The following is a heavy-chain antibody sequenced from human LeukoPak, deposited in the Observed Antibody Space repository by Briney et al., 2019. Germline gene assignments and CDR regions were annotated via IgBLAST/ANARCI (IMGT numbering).Heavy chain of an antibody. V-gene: IGHV1-69*05. J-gene: IGHJ4*02. CDR3: AREDYYDSSGYQDY. CDR2: IIPIFGTA. CDR1: GGTFSSYA. D-gene: IGHD3-22*01. Sequence: SVKVSCKASGGTFSSYAISWVRQAPGQGLEWMGRIIPIFGTANYAQKFQGRVTITTDESTRTAYMELSSLRSEDTAVYYCAREDYYDSSGYQDYWGQGTLVTVSS.